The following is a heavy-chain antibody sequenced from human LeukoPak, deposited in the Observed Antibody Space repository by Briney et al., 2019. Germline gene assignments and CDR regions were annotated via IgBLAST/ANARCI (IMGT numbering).Heavy chain of an antibody. J-gene: IGHJ6*02. Sequence: GRSLRLSCAASGFTFSSYGMHWVRQAPGKGLEWVAIISYDGSNKYYADSVKGRFTISRDNSKNTLYLQMNSLRAEDTAVYYCAKDSGAAAGTLYYYYYGMDVWGQGTTVTVSS. V-gene: IGHV3-30*18. CDR1: GFTFSSYG. CDR3: AKDSGAAAGTLYYYYYGMDV. D-gene: IGHD6-13*01. CDR2: ISYDGSNK.